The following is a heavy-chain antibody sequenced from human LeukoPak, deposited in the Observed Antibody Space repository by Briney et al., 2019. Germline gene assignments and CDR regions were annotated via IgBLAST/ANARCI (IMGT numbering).Heavy chain of an antibody. V-gene: IGHV1-8*01. J-gene: IGHJ5*02. CDR2: MNPNSGNT. CDR3: ARGRRVARFDP. D-gene: IGHD2-15*01. Sequence: ASVTVSCKASGYTFTSYDINWVRQAPGQGLERMGWMNPNSGNTDYAQTFQGRVTMTRNTSISTAYMELSSLRSEDTAGYYCARGRRVARFDPWGRGTLVTVSS. CDR1: GYTFTSYD.